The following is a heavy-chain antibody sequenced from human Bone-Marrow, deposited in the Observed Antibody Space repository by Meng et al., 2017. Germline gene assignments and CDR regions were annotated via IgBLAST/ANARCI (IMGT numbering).Heavy chain of an antibody. J-gene: IGHJ4*02. CDR1: GGSFSGYD. Sequence: QVRLQQWGAGLLKPSETLSLTCAVYGGSFSGYDWSWIRQPPGKGLEWIGEINHSGSTNYNPSLKSRVTISVDTSKNQFSLKLSSVTAADTAVYYCARDNTMIGSFDYWGQGTLVTVSS. V-gene: IGHV4-34*01. D-gene: IGHD3-22*01. CDR3: ARDNTMIGSFDY. CDR2: INHSGST.